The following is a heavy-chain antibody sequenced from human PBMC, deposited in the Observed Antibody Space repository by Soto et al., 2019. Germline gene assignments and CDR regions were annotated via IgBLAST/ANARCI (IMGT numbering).Heavy chain of an antibody. CDR3: AKEISLSWNFPPSRPT. CDR1: GFTFSSYA. D-gene: IGHD1-7*01. Sequence: EVQLLESGGGLVQPGGSLRLSCAASGFTFSSYAMSWVRQAPGKGLEWVSAISGSGGSTYYADSVKGRFTISRDNSKNTRYLRMNSVRAEDTAVYYCAKEISLSWNFPPSRPTWGQGSLVTVSS. CDR2: ISGSGGST. V-gene: IGHV3-23*01. J-gene: IGHJ5*02.